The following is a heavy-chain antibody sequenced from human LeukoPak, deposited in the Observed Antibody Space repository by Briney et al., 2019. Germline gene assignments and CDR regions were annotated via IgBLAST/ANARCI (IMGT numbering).Heavy chain of an antibody. V-gene: IGHV1-2*02. CDR2: INPNSGGT. CDR1: GYTFTGYY. D-gene: IGHD6-6*01. J-gene: IGHJ4*02. Sequence: ASVKVSCKASGYTFTGYYMHWVRQAPGRGLEWMGWINPNSGGTYYAQNFQGRVTITRDTSISTAYMELIRLRSDDTAVYYCAKDRGSSRHYWGQGPLVTVSS. CDR3: AKDRGSSRHY.